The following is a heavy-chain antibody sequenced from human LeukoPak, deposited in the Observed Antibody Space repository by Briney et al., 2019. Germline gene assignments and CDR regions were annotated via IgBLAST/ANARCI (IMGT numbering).Heavy chain of an antibody. CDR1: GFTFSTYA. CDR3: AKRAEFGGFDP. D-gene: IGHD3-10*01. Sequence: GGSLRLSCAASGFTFSTYALTWVRQAPGKGLEWVSSISTSVGNTYYPDSVKGRFTISRDNSNNTLYLQMNSLTAEDTAVYYCAKRAEFGGFDPWGQGTLVTVSS. CDR2: ISTSVGNT. V-gene: IGHV3-23*01. J-gene: IGHJ5*02.